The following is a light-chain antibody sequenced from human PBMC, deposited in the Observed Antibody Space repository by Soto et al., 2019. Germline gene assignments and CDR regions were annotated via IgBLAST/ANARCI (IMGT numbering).Light chain of an antibody. J-gene: IGLJ3*02. CDR3: VLYMGSGISV. CDR2: TTN. V-gene: IGLV8-61*01. Sequence: QTVVTQAPAFSVSPGGTVTLTCGLTTGSVSTTYFPSWYQQTPGQAPRTLIYTTNTRSSGVPDRFSGSILGNKAALTITGAQVDDESHYYCVLYMGSGISVFGGGTQLTVL. CDR1: TGSVSTTYF.